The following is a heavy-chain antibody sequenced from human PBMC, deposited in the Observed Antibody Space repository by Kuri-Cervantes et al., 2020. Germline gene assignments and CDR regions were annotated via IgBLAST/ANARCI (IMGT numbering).Heavy chain of an antibody. J-gene: IGHJ5*02. CDR1: GGSFSGYY. CDR3: ARHVRTNTEWVGP. V-gene: IGHV4-34*01. Sequence: SETLSLTCAVYGGSFSGYYWTWIRQPPGKGLEWIEEINHSGSTNYNPSLKSRVTMSADTSKSRFSLELTSVTAADTAVYYCARHVRTNTEWVGPWGQGTLVTVSS. D-gene: IGHD2-8*02. CDR2: INHSGST.